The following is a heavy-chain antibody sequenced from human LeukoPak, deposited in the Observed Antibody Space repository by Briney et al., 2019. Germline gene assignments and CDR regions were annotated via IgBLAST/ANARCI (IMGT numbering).Heavy chain of an antibody. CDR1: GFIFDDCA. CDR3: AKVQSSGWYDAFDN. Sequence: GGSLRLSCAASGFIFDDCAMHWVRQAPGKGLEWVSGISWNSGSIGYADSVKGRFTISRDNAKNSLYLQMNSLRAEDTALYYCAKVQSSGWYDAFDNWGQGTMVTVSS. V-gene: IGHV3-9*01. CDR2: ISWNSGSI. D-gene: IGHD6-19*01. J-gene: IGHJ3*02.